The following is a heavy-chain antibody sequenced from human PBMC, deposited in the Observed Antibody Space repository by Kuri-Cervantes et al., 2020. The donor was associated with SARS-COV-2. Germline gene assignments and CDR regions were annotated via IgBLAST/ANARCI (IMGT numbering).Heavy chain of an antibody. V-gene: IGHV1-18*01. D-gene: IGHD4-23*01. CDR2: ISAYNGNT. CDR1: GYTFTSYG. J-gene: IGHJ4*02. Sequence: ASVKVSCKASGYTFTSYGISWVRQAPGQGLEWMGWISAYNGNTNYAQKLQGRVTMTTDTSTSTAYMELRSLRSDDTAVYYCARGRWDGGNLESYYFDYWGQGTLVTVSS. CDR3: ARGRWDGGNLESYYFDY.